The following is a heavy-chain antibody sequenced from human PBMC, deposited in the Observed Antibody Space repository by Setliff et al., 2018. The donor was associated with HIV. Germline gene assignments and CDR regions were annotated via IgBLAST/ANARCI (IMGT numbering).Heavy chain of an antibody. Sequence: ASGKVSCKASGYSFTSYTIHWVRQAPGQRLEWMGWINAGNGNTKYSQKFRGRVTFTRDTSASTAYMELSGLGFEDTAVYYCARLSSAAMWGGGAFDIWGQGTMVTVSS. D-gene: IGHD2-2*01. CDR2: INAGNGNT. CDR3: ARLSSAAMWGGGAFDI. V-gene: IGHV1-3*01. J-gene: IGHJ3*02. CDR1: GYSFTSYT.